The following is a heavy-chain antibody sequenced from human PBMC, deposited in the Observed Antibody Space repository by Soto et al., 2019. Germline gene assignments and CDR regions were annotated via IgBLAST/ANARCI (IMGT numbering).Heavy chain of an antibody. D-gene: IGHD3-22*01. CDR1: GGSISSGGYY. Sequence: SETLSLTCTVSGGSISSGGYYWSWIRQHPGKGLEWIGSIYHTGNAYYNPSLKSRVTIFVYTSKNQFSLKLTSVTAADTALYYCARDYFDSSDYTTNWFDPWGQGTLVTVS. CDR2: IYHTGNA. CDR3: ARDYFDSSDYTTNWFDP. J-gene: IGHJ5*02. V-gene: IGHV4-39*01.